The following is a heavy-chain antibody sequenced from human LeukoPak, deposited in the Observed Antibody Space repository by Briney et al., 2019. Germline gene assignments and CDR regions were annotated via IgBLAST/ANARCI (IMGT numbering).Heavy chain of an antibody. CDR2: ISYDGSNK. Sequence: GGSLRLSCAASGFTFSSYGMHSVRQAPGKGLEWVAVISYDGSNKYYADSVKSRFTISRDNSKNTLYLQMNSLRAEDTAVYYCAKDVYGDQIRGDYWGQGTLVTVSS. J-gene: IGHJ4*02. D-gene: IGHD4-17*01. CDR3: AKDVYGDQIRGDY. CDR1: GFTFSSYG. V-gene: IGHV3-30*18.